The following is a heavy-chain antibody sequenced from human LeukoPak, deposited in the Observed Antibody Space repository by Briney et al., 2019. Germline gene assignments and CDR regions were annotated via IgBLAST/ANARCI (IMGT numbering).Heavy chain of an antibody. V-gene: IGHV3-21*01. CDR2: IGSSSTYI. CDR3: ARGGAPAREPFDY. D-gene: IGHD1-26*01. CDR1: GFTFSSYS. J-gene: IGHJ4*02. Sequence: PGGSLRLSCAASGFTFSSYSMNWVRQAPGKGLEWVSSIGSSSTYIYYTDSVKGRFTISRDNAKNSLYLQMNSLRAEDTAVYYCARGGAPAREPFDYWGQGTLVTVSS.